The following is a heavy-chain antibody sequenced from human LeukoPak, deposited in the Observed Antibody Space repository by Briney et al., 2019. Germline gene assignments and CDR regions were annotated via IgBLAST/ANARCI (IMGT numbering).Heavy chain of an antibody. CDR1: GGSISSSSYY. CDR3: ARVEVGLVHERGYFDY. V-gene: IGHV4-61*02. CDR2: IYRSGST. Sequence: SETLSLTCTVSGGSISSSSYYWTWFRQPAGKGLEWIGRIYRSGSTYYNPSLKSRVTISVDTSKNQFSLKLSSVTAADTAVYYCARVEVGLVHERGYFDYWGQGTLVTVSS. J-gene: IGHJ4*02. D-gene: IGHD1-1*01.